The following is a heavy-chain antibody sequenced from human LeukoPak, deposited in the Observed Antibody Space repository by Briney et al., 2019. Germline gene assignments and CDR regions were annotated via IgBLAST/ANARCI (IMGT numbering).Heavy chain of an antibody. D-gene: IGHD5-18*01. CDR3: ARGVDNSYGYVF. V-gene: IGHV3-74*01. CDR1: GFTFDDYA. J-gene: IGHJ4*02. Sequence: PGGSLRLSCAASGFTFDDYAMHWVRQAPGEGLVWVSRINGAGSSTNYADSVKGRFTISRDNAKNTLYLQMNSLRAEDTAVYYCARGVDNSYGYVFWGQGTLVTVSS. CDR2: INGAGSST.